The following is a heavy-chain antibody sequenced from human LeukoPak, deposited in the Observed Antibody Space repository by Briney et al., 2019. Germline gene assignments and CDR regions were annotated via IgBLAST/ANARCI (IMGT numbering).Heavy chain of an antibody. J-gene: IGHJ4*02. D-gene: IGHD3-10*01. Sequence: SETLSLTCTVSGGSISSYYWSWIRQPPGKGLEWIGYIYYSGSTNYNPSLKSRVTISVDTSKNQFSLKLSSVTAADTAVYYCASTYGSGSGVDYWGQGTLVTVPS. CDR2: IYYSGST. CDR1: GGSISSYY. V-gene: IGHV4-59*01. CDR3: ASTYGSGSGVDY.